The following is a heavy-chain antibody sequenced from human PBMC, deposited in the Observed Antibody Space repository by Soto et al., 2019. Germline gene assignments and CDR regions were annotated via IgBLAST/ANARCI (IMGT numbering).Heavy chain of an antibody. V-gene: IGHV3-15*07. CDR1: GFTFNNAW. Sequence: GGSLRLSCAASGFTFNNAWMNWVRQAPGKGLEWVGRIRSKTDGETTDYAAPVKGRFTISRDDSKNMVYLQMNSLKTEDTGVYYCTTTSWKYCVSSSCPLDYWGQGALVTVSS. J-gene: IGHJ4*02. D-gene: IGHD2-2*01. CDR3: TTTSWKYCVSSSCPLDY. CDR2: IRSKTDGETT.